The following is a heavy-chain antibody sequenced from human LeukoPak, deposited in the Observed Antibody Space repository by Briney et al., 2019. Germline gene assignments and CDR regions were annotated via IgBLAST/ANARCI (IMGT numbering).Heavy chain of an antibody. CDR3: TRGKGDQGWY. V-gene: IGHV3-49*03. J-gene: IGHJ4*02. CDR2: IRNKAYGGTT. D-gene: IGHD2-15*01. Sequence: GGSLRLSCTASGFTFGDYAMSWFRQASGKGLEWVGFIRNKAYGGTTEYAASVKGRFTISRDDYKSIAYLQMNSLKTEDTGVYYCTRGKGDQGWYWGQGTLVTVSS. CDR1: GFTFGDYA.